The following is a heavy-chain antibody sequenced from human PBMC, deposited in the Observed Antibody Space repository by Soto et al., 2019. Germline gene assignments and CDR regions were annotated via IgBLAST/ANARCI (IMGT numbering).Heavy chain of an antibody. D-gene: IGHD3-9*01. CDR3: AREGGFLVTDFDD. CDR2: INPSGGST. Sequence: QVQLVQSGAEVKKPGASVKISCQASGYTVTNKYIHWVRQAPGEGLEWMGSINPSGGSTTYAQKFQGRLAMTRDTSTTAVYMERSSLRSEDTAVYYCAREGGFLVTDFDDWGQGTLVTVSS. J-gene: IGHJ4*02. V-gene: IGHV1-46*03. CDR1: GYTVTNKY.